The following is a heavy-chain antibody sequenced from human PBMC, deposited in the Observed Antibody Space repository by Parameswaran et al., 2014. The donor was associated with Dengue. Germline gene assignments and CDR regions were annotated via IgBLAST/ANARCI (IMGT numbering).Heavy chain of an antibody. D-gene: IGHD3-22*01. CDR1: GFTFSSYA. V-gene: IGHV3-23*01. Sequence: GESLKISCAASGFTFSSYAMSWVRQAPGKGLEWVSAISGSGGSTYYADSVKGRFTISRDNSKNTLYLQMNSLRAEDTAVYYCAKDTYYDSSGYYVDWGQGTLVTVSS. CDR3: AKDTYYDSSGYYVD. CDR2: ISGSGGST. J-gene: IGHJ4*02.